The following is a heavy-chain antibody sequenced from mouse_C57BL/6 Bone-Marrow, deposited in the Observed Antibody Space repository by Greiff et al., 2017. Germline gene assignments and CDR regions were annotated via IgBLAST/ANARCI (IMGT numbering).Heavy chain of an antibody. Sequence: QVQLQQSGPELVKPGASVKISCKASGYAFSSSWMNWVKPRPGKGLEWIGRISPGDGDTNYNGKFKGKATLTADKASSTAYMQLSSLTSEDSAVYICARGYYGSPFAYWGQGTLVTVSA. CDR3: ARGYYGSPFAY. D-gene: IGHD1-1*01. J-gene: IGHJ3*01. V-gene: IGHV1-82*01. CDR1: GYAFSSSW. CDR2: ISPGDGDT.